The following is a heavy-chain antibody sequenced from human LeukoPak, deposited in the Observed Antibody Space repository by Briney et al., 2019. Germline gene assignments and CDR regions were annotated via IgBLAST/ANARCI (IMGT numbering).Heavy chain of an antibody. CDR3: ARDLYIGVAGPGGYGFDY. CDR2: TSSSSSYI. CDR1: GFTFSSYS. D-gene: IGHD6-19*01. V-gene: IGHV3-21*01. Sequence: GGSLRLSCAASGFTFSSYSMNWVRQAPGKGLEWVSSTSSSSSYIYYADSVKGRFTISRDNAKNSLYLQMNSLRAEDTAVYYCARDLYIGVAGPGGYGFDYWGQGTLVSVSS. J-gene: IGHJ4*02.